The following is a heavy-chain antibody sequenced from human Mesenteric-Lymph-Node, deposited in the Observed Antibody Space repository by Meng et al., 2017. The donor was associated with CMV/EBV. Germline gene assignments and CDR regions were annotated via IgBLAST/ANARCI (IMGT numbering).Heavy chain of an antibody. V-gene: IGHV4-61*01. CDR1: GGSVSSGSYY. CDR3: ARDRLWYSNQYGMDV. D-gene: IGHD4-11*01. Sequence: SETLSLTCTVSGGSVSSGSYYWSWIRQPPGKGLEWIGYIYYSGSTNYNPSLKSRVTISVDTSKNQFSLKLSSVTAADTAVYYCARDRLWYSNQYGMDVWGQGTTVTVSS. CDR2: IYYSGST. J-gene: IGHJ6*02.